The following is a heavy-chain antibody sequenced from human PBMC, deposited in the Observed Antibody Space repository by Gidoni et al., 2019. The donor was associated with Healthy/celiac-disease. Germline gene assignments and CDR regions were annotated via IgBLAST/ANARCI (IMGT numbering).Heavy chain of an antibody. D-gene: IGHD1-26*01. V-gene: IGHV3-23*01. J-gene: IGHJ4*02. CDR3: AKPQWELLTFSQGFDY. Sequence: APGKGLEWVSAISGSGGSTYYADSVKGRFTISRDNSKNTLYLQMNSLRAEDTAVYYCAKPQWELLTFSQGFDYWGQGTLVTVSS. CDR2: ISGSGGST.